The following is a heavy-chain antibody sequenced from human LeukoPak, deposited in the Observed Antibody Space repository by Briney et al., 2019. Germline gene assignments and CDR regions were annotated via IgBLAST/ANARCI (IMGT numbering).Heavy chain of an antibody. D-gene: IGHD1-26*01. CDR3: ARGSFPELGNWFDP. Sequence: PSETLSLTCTVSGGSISSYYWSWIRQPPGKGLEWIGYIYYSGSTNYNPSLKSRVTISVDTSKNQFSLKLSSVTAADTAVYYCARGSFPELGNWFDPWGQGTLVTVSS. CDR1: GGSISSYY. J-gene: IGHJ5*02. CDR2: IYYSGST. V-gene: IGHV4-59*01.